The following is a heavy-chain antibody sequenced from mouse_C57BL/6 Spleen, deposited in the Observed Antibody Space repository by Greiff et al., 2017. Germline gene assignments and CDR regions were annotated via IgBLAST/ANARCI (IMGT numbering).Heavy chain of an antibody. Sequence: QVQLQQPGAELVRPGSSVRLSCKASGYTFTSYWMDWVKQRPGQGLEWIGNIYPSDSETHYNQKFKDKATLTVDKSSSTAYIQLSSLTSEDSAVYYCARKSYYDPFHAMDYWGQGTSVTVSS. CDR2: IYPSDSET. D-gene: IGHD2-4*01. CDR3: ARKSYYDPFHAMDY. V-gene: IGHV1-61*01. J-gene: IGHJ4*01. CDR1: GYTFTSYW.